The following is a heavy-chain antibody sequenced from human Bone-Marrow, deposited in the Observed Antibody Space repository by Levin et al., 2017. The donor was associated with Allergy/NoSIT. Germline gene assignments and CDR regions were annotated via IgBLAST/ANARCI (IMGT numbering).Heavy chain of an antibody. J-gene: IGHJ4*02. CDR2: ITYTGSAT. CDR3: VRDGGHGGDSDF. V-gene: IGHV4-39*07. D-gene: IGHD4-23*01. Sequence: SQTLSLTCTVSGVSISSSNCYWGWIRQPPGKGLEWIGSITYTGSATYYKPSLKSRVTISLGTSKNQFSLKVNSVTAADTAIYYCVRDGGHGGDSDFWGRGTLVTVSS. CDR1: GVSISSSNCY.